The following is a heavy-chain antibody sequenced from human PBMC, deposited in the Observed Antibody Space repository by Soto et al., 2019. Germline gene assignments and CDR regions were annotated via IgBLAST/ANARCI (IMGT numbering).Heavy chain of an antibody. Sequence: SETLSLTCTVSGGSMSRYYWTWIRQPPGKGLEWIGNIHYTGSTNYNPSLKSRVTILLGTSTSQFSLKVSSVTGADSGVYCCVRDGSKSLRDWFDPWGQGILVTVSS. V-gene: IGHV4-59*12. CDR1: GGSMSRYY. CDR3: VRDGSKSLRDWFDP. CDR2: IHYTGST. J-gene: IGHJ5*02.